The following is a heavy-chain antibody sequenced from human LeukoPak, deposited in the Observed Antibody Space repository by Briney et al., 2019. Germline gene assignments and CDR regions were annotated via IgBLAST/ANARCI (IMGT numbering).Heavy chain of an antibody. CDR2: TYYRSKWYN. CDR1: GDSVSSNSAA. J-gene: IGHJ5*02. D-gene: IGHD2-2*01. Sequence: SQTLSLTCAISGDSVSSNSAAWNWIRQSPSRGLEWLGRTYYRSKWYNDYAVSVKSRITINPATSKNQFSLQLTSVTPEDPAVYYCARGTRRPNWFAPWGQGTLVTVSS. CDR3: ARGTRRPNWFAP. V-gene: IGHV6-1*01.